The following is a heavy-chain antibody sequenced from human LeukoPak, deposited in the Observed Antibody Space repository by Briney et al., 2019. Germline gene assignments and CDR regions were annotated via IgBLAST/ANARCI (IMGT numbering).Heavy chain of an antibody. CDR2: MNPNSGNT. CDR1: GYTFTSYD. Sequence: ASVKVSCKASGYTFTSYDINWVRQATEQGLEWMGWMNPNSGNTGYAQKFQGRVTMTRNTSITTAYMELSSLRTDDTAIYYCARRTYYYGMDVWGQGTTVTVSS. J-gene: IGHJ6*02. V-gene: IGHV1-8*01. D-gene: IGHD1-14*01. CDR3: ARRTYYYGMDV.